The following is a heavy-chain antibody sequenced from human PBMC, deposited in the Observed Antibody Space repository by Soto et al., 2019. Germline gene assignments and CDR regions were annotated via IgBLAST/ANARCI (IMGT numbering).Heavy chain of an antibody. CDR1: GFTFSSYG. CDR2: ISYDGRNK. J-gene: IGHJ5*02. CDR3: ARRGISGSYTNWFDP. V-gene: IGHV3-30*03. Sequence: GGSLRLSCAASGFTFSSYGMHWVRQAPGKGLEWVAVISYDGRNKYYADSVKGRFTISRDNSKNTLYLQMDSLRSEDTAVYYCARRGISGSYTNWFDPWGQGTLVTVSS. D-gene: IGHD1-26*01.